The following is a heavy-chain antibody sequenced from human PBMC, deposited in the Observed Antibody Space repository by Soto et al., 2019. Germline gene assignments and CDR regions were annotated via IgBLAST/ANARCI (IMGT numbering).Heavy chain of an antibody. J-gene: IGHJ6*02. Sequence: QVQLQESGPGLVKPSQTLSLTCTVSGDSISSGGYHWSWIRQHPGKGLEWIGHIYYTGSTYYNPSLKSRVTISEDTSKNQFSLKLTSVTAADTAVYYCARDPVVPAVGGMDVWGQGTTVTVSS. CDR1: GDSISSGGYH. V-gene: IGHV4-31*03. CDR3: ARDPVVPAVGGMDV. D-gene: IGHD2-2*01. CDR2: IYYTGST.